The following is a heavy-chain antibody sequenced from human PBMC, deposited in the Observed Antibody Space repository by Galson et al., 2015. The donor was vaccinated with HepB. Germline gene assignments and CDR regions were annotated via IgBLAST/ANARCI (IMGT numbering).Heavy chain of an antibody. CDR2: IYYSGST. CDR3: AREGGVGYGDYRIAYRAFDI. J-gene: IGHJ3*02. V-gene: IGHV4-59*01. D-gene: IGHD4-17*01. Sequence: TLSLTCTVSGGSISSYYWSWIRQPPGKGLEWIGYIYYSGSTNYNPSLKSRVTISVDTSKNQFSLKLSSVTAADTAVYYCAREGGVGYGDYRIAYRAFDIWGQGTMVTVSS. CDR1: GGSISSYY.